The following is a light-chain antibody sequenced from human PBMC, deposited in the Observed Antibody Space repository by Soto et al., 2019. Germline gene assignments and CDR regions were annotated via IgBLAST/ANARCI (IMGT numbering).Light chain of an antibody. CDR2: WAS. CDR1: QTILYFSNNKNF. CDR3: MRSVQPPIT. J-gene: IGKJ5*01. Sequence: DIVMTQSPDSLAVSLGERATINCKSRQTILYFSNNKNFLAWYQQKAGQLPKLLITWASTRESGVPDRFSGSGSGTDLTMKISRVEAEDGGVYYCMRSVQPPITFVQGTRLEIK. V-gene: IGKV4-1*01.